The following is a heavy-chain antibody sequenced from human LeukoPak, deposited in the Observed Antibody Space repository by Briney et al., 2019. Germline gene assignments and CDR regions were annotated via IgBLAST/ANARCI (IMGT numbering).Heavy chain of an antibody. CDR1: GYSFTTYW. D-gene: IGHD3-10*01. Sequence: GESLKISCKGSGYSFTTYWIGWVRQMPGKGLEWMGIIYPGDSDTRYSPSFQGQVTISADKSIGTAYLQWSSLKASDTAIYYCVRTYGSGKGDFDYWGQGTLVTVSS. CDR2: IYPGDSDT. V-gene: IGHV5-51*01. J-gene: IGHJ4*02. CDR3: VRTYGSGKGDFDY.